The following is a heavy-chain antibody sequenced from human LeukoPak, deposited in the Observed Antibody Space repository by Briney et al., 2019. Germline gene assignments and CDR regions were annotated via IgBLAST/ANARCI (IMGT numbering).Heavy chain of an antibody. J-gene: IGHJ6*03. CDR2: ISSSSSYI. Sequence: GGSPRLSCAASGFTFSSYSMNWVRQAPGKGLEWVSSISSSSSYIYYADSVKGRFTISRDNAKNPLYLQMNSLRAEDTAVYYCASYSSPAGYYYYMDVWGKGTTVTVSS. CDR1: GFTFSSYS. V-gene: IGHV3-21*01. D-gene: IGHD6-13*01. CDR3: ASYSSPAGYYYYMDV.